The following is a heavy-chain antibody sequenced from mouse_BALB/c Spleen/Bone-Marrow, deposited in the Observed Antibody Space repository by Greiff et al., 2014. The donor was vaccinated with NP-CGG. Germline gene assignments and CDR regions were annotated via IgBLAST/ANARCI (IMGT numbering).Heavy chain of an antibody. CDR1: GYSITSGYY. J-gene: IGHJ3*01. V-gene: IGHV3-6*02. Sequence: EVQLQQSGPGLVKPSQSLSLTCSVTGYSITSGYYWNWIRQFPGNKLEWMGYISYDGSNNYNLSLKNRISITRDTSKNQFFLKLNSVTTEDTATYYCARDRVFAYWGQGTLVTVSA. CDR2: ISYDGSN. CDR3: ARDRVFAY. D-gene: IGHD3-1*01.